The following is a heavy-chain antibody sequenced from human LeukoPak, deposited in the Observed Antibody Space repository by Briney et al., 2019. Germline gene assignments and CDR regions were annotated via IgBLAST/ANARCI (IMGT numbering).Heavy chain of an antibody. D-gene: IGHD6-6*01. Sequence: GESLKISCKGSGYDFSNYWIAWVRQMPGKGLEWMGITYPGDSDTRYSPSFQGQVTISADKSISTAYLQWSSLKASDTAIYYCASQKREYSSSFDAFDIWGQGTMVTVSS. V-gene: IGHV5-51*01. CDR3: ASQKREYSSSFDAFDI. J-gene: IGHJ3*02. CDR1: GYDFSNYW. CDR2: TYPGDSDT.